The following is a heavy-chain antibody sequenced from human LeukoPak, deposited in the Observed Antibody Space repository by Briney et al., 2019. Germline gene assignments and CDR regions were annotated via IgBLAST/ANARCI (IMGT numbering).Heavy chain of an antibody. CDR1: GGSFSGYY. CDR2: INHSGST. D-gene: IGHD6-25*01. J-gene: IGHJ4*02. Sequence: PSETLSLTCAVYGGSFSGYYWSWIRQPPGKGLEWIGEINHSGSTNYNPSLKSRVTISVDTSKDQFSLKLSSVTAADTAVYYCAVKRLYYFDYWGRGTLVTVSS. CDR3: AVKRLYYFDY. V-gene: IGHV4-34*01.